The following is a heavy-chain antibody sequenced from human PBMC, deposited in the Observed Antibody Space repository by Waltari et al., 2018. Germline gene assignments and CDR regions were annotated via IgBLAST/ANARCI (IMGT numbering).Heavy chain of an antibody. CDR3: AKRGGTSPFGY. D-gene: IGHD3-10*01. Sequence: QVQLQESGPGLVRPSETLSLTCSVPGFSIRSGDYWGWLRQPPGKGLEWTAPLHHSGSTYYSPSLKSRATISVDTSKNQFSLKMTSVTAADTAVYYCAKRGGTSPFGYWGQGTLVTVSS. J-gene: IGHJ4*02. CDR1: GFSIRSGDY. V-gene: IGHV4-38-2*02. CDR2: LHHSGST.